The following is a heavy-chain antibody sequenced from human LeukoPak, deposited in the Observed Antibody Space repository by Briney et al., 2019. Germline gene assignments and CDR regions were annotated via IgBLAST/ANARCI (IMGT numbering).Heavy chain of an antibody. J-gene: IGHJ4*02. V-gene: IGHV3-23*01. CDR3: AKDAGPQQLVFFDS. CDR1: RFTFSNHG. Sequence: GGSLRLSCAASRFTFSNHGMAWVRQAPGQGLEWVSTISGSGSNIHQADSVKGRFTISRDNSRSTLYLQMNSLRVEDTAVYYCAKDAGPQQLVFFDSWGQGTLVTVSS. D-gene: IGHD6-6*01. CDR2: ISGSGSNI.